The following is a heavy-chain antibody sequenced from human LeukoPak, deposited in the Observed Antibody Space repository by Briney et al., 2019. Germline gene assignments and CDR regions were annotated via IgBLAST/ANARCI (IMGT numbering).Heavy chain of an antibody. J-gene: IGHJ4*02. CDR2: INSDGSST. CDR3: ARGAGYSSGWYAY. V-gene: IGHV3-74*01. Sequence: GGSLRLSCAASGFTFSSYWMHWVRQAPGKGLVWVSRINSDGSSTSYADSVKGRFTISRDNAKNTLYLQMNSLRAEDTAVYYCARGAGYSSGWYAYWGQGTLVTVSS. CDR1: GFTFSSYW. D-gene: IGHD6-19*01.